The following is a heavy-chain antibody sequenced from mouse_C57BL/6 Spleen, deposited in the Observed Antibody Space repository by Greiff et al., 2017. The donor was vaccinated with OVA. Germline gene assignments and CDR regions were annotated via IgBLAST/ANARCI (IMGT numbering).Heavy chain of an antibody. D-gene: IGHD1-1*01. CDR1: GYTFTSYW. V-gene: IGHV1-69*01. CDR3: ARATVVATRYFDV. Sequence: VQLQQPGAELVMPGASVKLSCKASGYTFTSYWMHWVKQRPGQGLEWIGEIDTSDSYTNYNQKFKGKSTLTVDKSSSTAYMQLSSLTSEDSAVYYCARATVVATRYFDVWGTGTTVTVSS. J-gene: IGHJ1*03. CDR2: IDTSDSYT.